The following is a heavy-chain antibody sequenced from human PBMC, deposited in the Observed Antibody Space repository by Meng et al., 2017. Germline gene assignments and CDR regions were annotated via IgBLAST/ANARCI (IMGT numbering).Heavy chain of an antibody. V-gene: IGHV3-48*03. D-gene: IGHD6-19*01. CDR2: ISSGGNIK. CDR1: GFTFSSYE. CDR3: AGGGAEAGTCIPRVFDY. Sequence: SLKISCAASGFTFSSYEINWVRQAPGRELEWVSYISSGGNIKYYSDSVKGRVTTSRDNAKNSLYLQMNSLRAEDTAVYYCAGGGAEAGTCIPRVFDYWGQGTLVTVSS. J-gene: IGHJ4*03.